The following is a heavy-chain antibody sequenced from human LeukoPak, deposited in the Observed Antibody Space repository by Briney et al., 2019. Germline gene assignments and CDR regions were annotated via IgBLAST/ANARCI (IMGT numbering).Heavy chain of an antibody. CDR1: GFTFDDYA. D-gene: IGHD6-13*01. CDR2: ISWNSGSI. Sequence: GGSLRLSCAASGFTFDDYAMHWVRQAPGKGLEWVSGISWNSGSIGYADSVKGRFTISRDNAKNSLYLQMNSLRAEDTALYYCAKDKMAIAAAGTLLDYWGQGTLVTVSS. V-gene: IGHV3-9*01. J-gene: IGHJ4*02. CDR3: AKDKMAIAAAGTLLDY.